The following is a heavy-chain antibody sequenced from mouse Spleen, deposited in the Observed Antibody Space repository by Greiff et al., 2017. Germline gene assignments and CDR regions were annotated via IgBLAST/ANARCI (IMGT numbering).Heavy chain of an antibody. V-gene: IGHV7-3*01. CDR3: ARYRGGYYGPNYYAMDY. Sequence: EVKLVESGGGLVQPGGSLSLSCAASGFTFTDYYMSWVRQPPGKALEWLGFIRNKANGYTTEYSASVKGRFTISRDNSQSILYLQMNALRAEDSATYYCARYRGGYYGPNYYAMDYWGQGTSVTVSS. CDR2: IRNKANGYTT. D-gene: IGHD1-1*01. J-gene: IGHJ4*01. CDR1: GFTFTDYY.